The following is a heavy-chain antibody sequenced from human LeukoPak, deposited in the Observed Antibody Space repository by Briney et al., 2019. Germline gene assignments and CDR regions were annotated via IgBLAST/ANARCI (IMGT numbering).Heavy chain of an antibody. V-gene: IGHV3-23*01. Sequence: GGSLRFSCAASGFVFSSQDMGWVRQAPGKGLEWVSAISDGGSRTYYADSVKGRFTISRDNSKNTLHLQMNSLRAEDTAVYYSAKDARPSTGWYFFDHWGQGTLVTVSS. CDR1: GFVFSSQD. CDR3: AKDARPSTGWYFFDH. D-gene: IGHD6-19*01. J-gene: IGHJ4*02. CDR2: ISDGGSRT.